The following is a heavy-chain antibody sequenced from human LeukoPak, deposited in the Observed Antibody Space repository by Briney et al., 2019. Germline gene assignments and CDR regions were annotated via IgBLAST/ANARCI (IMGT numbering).Heavy chain of an antibody. D-gene: IGHD3-10*01. CDR1: GFTFSTSA. V-gene: IGHV3-23*01. J-gene: IGHJ4*02. CDR2: ISESGGNT. Sequence: GGSLRLSCVVSGFTFSTSAMSWVRQAPGKGLEWVSGISESGGNTYYADSVKGRFTSSRDNSKNTLYLQMNNLRAEDTAAYYCAKGSFWGQGNLVTVSS. CDR3: AKGSF.